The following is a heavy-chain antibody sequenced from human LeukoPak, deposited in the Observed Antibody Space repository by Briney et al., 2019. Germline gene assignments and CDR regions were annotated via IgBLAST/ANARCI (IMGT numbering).Heavy chain of an antibody. CDR1: EFTFTSYE. CDR3: ARGPSIAARYDAFDI. V-gene: IGHV3-48*03. D-gene: IGHD6-6*01. CDR2: ISSSGNTI. Sequence: PGGSLRLSCAASEFTFTSYELNWVRQAPGKGLKWVSYISSSGNTISYADSVKGRFTTSRDNAKNSLYLQVISLRAEDTAVYYCARGPSIAARYDAFDIWGQGTMVTVSS. J-gene: IGHJ3*02.